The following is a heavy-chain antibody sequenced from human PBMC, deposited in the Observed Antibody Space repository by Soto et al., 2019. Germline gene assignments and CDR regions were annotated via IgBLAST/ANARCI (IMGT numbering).Heavy chain of an antibody. CDR1: GGSISSGGYY. V-gene: IGHV4-31*03. CDR3: ARDYYDSSGQHAFDI. J-gene: IGHJ3*02. CDR2: IYYSGST. Sequence: SETLSLTCTVSGGSISSGGYYWSWIRQHPGKGLEWIGYIYYSGSTYYNPSLKSRVTISVDTSKNQFSLKLSSVTAADTAVYYCARDYYDSSGQHAFDIWGQGTMVTVSS. D-gene: IGHD3-22*01.